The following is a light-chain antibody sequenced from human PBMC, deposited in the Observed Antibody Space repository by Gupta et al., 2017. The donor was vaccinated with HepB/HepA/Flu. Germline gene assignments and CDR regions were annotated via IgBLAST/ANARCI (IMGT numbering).Light chain of an antibody. CDR1: QSVSSN. CDR2: GAS. V-gene: IGKV3-15*01. J-gene: IGKJ2*01. CDR3: QQYNNWPPYT. Sequence: TLMTQSPPTLPVSPAERATLSCRASQSVSSNLAWYQQKPGQAPRLLIYGASTRATGIPARFSGSGSGTEFTLTISSLQSEDFAVYYCQQYNNWPPYTFGQGTKLEIK.